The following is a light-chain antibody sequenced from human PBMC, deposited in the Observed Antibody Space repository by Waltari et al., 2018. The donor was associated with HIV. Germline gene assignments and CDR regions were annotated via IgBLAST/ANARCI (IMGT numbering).Light chain of an antibody. CDR1: NSDVGGYNN. Sequence: QSALTQPASVSGSPGQPITIPCTGTNSDVGGYNNTSGYQQHPGKAPRLIIFDVSHRPSWISNRFSGSNPGNTASLTISGLQAEDEADYYCSSYTRSTTLDAVFGTGTTVTVL. V-gene: IGLV2-14*01. CDR3: SSYTRSTTLDAV. CDR2: DVS. J-gene: IGLJ1*01.